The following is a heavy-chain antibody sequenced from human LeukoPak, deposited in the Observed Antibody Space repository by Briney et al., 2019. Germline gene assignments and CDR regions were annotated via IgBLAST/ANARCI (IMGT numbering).Heavy chain of an antibody. CDR1: GFTFDDYG. J-gene: IGHJ4*02. CDR3: AKDAGSGYSYGDYFDY. D-gene: IGHD5-18*01. Sequence: GGSLRLSCAASGFTFDDYGMSWVRQAPGKGLEWVSGISWNSGSIGYADSVKGRFTISRDNAKNSLYLQMNSLRAKDMALYYCAKDAGSGYSYGDYFDYWGQGTLVTVSS. V-gene: IGHV3-9*03. CDR2: ISWNSGSI.